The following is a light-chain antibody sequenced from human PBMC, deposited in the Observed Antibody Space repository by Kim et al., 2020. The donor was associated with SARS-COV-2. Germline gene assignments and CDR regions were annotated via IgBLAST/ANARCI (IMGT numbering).Light chain of an antibody. V-gene: IGKV1-5*01. CDR2: DAS. CDR1: QSISSW. J-gene: IGKJ1*01. CDR3: QQYNSYRT. Sequence: SASVGDRVTITCRASQSISSWLAWYQQKPGKAPKLLIYDASSLESGVPSRFSGSGSGTEFTLTISSLQPDDFATYYCQQYNSYRTFGQGTTVDIK.